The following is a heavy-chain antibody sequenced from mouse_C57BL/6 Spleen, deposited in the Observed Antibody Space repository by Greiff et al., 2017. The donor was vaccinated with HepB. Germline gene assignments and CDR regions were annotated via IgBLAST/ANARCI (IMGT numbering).Heavy chain of an antibody. CDR1: GFTFSDYY. D-gene: IGHD4-1*01. J-gene: IGHJ3*01. Sequence: EVMLVESGGGLVQPGGSLKLSCAASGFTFSDYYMHWVRQTPEKRLEWVAYISNGGGSTYYPDTVKGLFTISRDNAKNTLYLQMSRLRSEDTAMYYCARHTGALGADWGQGTLVTVSA. V-gene: IGHV5-12*01. CDR2: ISNGGGST. CDR3: ARHTGALGAD.